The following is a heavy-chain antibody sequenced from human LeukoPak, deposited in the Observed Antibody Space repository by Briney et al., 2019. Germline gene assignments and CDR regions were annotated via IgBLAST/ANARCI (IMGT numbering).Heavy chain of an antibody. CDR2: IGGDAVST. D-gene: IGHD3-3*01. Sequence: GGSLRLSCAASGFTFSSYAMSWVRQAPGKGLEWVSAIGGDAVSTYYADSVKGRFSISRDNSKNTLYLQINSLRADDTAVYYCAKDLWKADYWGQGTLVTVSS. J-gene: IGHJ4*02. CDR3: AKDLWKADY. V-gene: IGHV3-23*01. CDR1: GFTFSSYA.